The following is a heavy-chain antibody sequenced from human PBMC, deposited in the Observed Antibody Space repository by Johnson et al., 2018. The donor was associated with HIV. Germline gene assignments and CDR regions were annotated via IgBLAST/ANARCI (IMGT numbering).Heavy chain of an antibody. J-gene: IGHJ3*02. CDR1: GFTVNSNY. Sequence: VQLVESGGGLIQPGGSLRLSCAASGFTVNSNYMSWVRQAPGKGLEWVSVIYGGGHTYYADSVKGRFTISRDNFKNTLYLQMNSLRAEDTAVYYCARDFNAGSPDGAFDIWGQGTMVTVSS. D-gene: IGHD5-24*01. V-gene: IGHV3-53*01. CDR3: ARDFNAGSPDGAFDI. CDR2: IYGGGHT.